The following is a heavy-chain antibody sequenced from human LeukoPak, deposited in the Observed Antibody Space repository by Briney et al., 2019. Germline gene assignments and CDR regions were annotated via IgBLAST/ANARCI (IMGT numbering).Heavy chain of an antibody. Sequence: PSETLSLTCTVSGGSISSYYWSWIRQPPGKGLEWVGYIHYSGSTNYNPSLKSRVTISVDTSKNQFSLKLSSVTAADTAVYYCARDSSYYGMDVWGQGTTVTVSS. CDR2: IHYSGST. J-gene: IGHJ6*02. CDR1: GGSISSYY. CDR3: ARDSSYYGMDV. V-gene: IGHV4-59*01.